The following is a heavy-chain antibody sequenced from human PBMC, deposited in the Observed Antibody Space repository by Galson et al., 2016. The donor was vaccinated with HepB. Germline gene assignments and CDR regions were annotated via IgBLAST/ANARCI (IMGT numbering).Heavy chain of an antibody. CDR2: ISAYNGNT. CDR1: GYTFINYG. V-gene: IGHV1-18*01. D-gene: IGHD3-3*01. Sequence: SVKVSCKASGYTFINYGIRWVRQAPGRGLEWMGRISAYNGNTNYVQKLQGRVTLTTDTSTSTAYMELRSLRSDDTAVYYCARDTYYDFWSGYFIDYWGQGTLVTVSS. J-gene: IGHJ4*02. CDR3: ARDTYYDFWSGYFIDY.